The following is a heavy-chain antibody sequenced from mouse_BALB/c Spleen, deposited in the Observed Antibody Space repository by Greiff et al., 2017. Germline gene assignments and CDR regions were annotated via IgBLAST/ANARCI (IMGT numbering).Heavy chain of an antibody. CDR3: ARGNYGNYPDY. J-gene: IGHJ2*01. D-gene: IGHD2-1*01. CDR1: GFTFSSFG. V-gene: IGHV5-17*02. CDR2: ISSGSSTL. Sequence: EVKLVESGGGLVKPGGSLKLSCAASGFTFSSFGMHWVRQAPEKGLEWVAYISSGSSTLYYADTVKGRFTISRDNPKNTLFLQMTSLRSEDTAMYYCARGNYGNYPDYWGQGTTLTVSS.